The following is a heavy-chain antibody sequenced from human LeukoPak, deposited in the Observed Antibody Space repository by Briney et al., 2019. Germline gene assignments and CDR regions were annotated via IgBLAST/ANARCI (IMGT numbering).Heavy chain of an antibody. J-gene: IGHJ5*02. CDR1: GYSISSGYH. CDR3: ARGGPGCTNGVCQAGWFDP. V-gene: IGHV4-38-2*02. Sequence: SETLSLTCTVSGYSISSGYHWGWIRQPPGQGLEWIGSINHSGSTNYNPSLKSRVTISVDTSKNQFSLKLSSVTAADTAVYYCARGGPGCTNGVCQAGWFDPWGQGTLVTVSS. CDR2: INHSGST. D-gene: IGHD2-8*01.